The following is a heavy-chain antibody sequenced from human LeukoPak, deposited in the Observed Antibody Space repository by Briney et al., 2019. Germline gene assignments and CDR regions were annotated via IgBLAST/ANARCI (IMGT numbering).Heavy chain of an antibody. CDR1: GFIFSSYW. Sequence: PGGSLRLSCAASGFIFSSYWMHWVRHAPGKGLVWVSRIKSDGKTNYADSVKGRFTISRDNAKNTVSLQMNSLRAEDTGVYYCARAPSEIGGYYPEYFRHWGQGTLVTVSS. J-gene: IGHJ1*01. CDR3: ARAPSEIGGYYPEYFRH. D-gene: IGHD3-22*01. V-gene: IGHV3-74*01. CDR2: IKSDGKT.